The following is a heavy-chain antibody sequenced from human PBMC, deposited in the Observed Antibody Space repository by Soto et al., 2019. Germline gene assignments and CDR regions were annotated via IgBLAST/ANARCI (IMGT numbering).Heavy chain of an antibody. CDR3: ARDGGEGSNWHS. D-gene: IGHD6-13*01. Sequence: QVQLVQSGAEVKKPGSSVKVSCKASGDTFSSYTISWVRQAPGQGLEWMGRIIPTLGITNYAQKFQGRVTVTADKTTSTAYMGLSSLRSEDTAVYYCARDGGEGSNWHSWGQGTLVTVSS. CDR2: IIPTLGIT. J-gene: IGHJ4*02. V-gene: IGHV1-69*08. CDR1: GDTFSSYT.